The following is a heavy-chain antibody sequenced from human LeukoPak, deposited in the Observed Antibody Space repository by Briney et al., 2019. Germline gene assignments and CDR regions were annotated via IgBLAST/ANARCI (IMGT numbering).Heavy chain of an antibody. D-gene: IGHD3-22*01. CDR1: GDSISGDY. V-gene: IGHV4-59*08. Sequence: SETLSLTCTVSGDSISGDYWSWIRQSPGNGLEWIGYFHHTAGTRYNPSLQSRVTISIDTSRNHFSLKLNSLSAADTAVYFCARLLDYDSSGDPDTFDIWGQGTMVTVSS. J-gene: IGHJ3*02. CDR3: ARLLDYDSSGDPDTFDI. CDR2: FHHTAGT.